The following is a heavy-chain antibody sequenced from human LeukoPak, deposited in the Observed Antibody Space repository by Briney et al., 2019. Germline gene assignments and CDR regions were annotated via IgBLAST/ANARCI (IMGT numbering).Heavy chain of an antibody. CDR3: AREGGYCSSTSCYTRHYYYMDV. CDR1: GYTFTGYY. V-gene: IGHV1-2*02. CDR2: INPNSGGT. J-gene: IGHJ6*03. Sequence: ASVKVSCKASGYTFTGYYMHWVRQAPGQGLEWMGWINPNSGGTNYAQKFQGRVTMTRDTSISTAYMELSRLRSDDTAVYYCAREGGYCSSTSCYTRHYYYMDVWGKGTTVTVSS. D-gene: IGHD2-2*02.